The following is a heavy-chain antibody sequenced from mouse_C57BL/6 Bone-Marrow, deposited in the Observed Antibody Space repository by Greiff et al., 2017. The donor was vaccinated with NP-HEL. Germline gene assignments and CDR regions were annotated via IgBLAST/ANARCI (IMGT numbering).Heavy chain of an antibody. CDR1: GYTFTDYY. Sequence: VQLKESGPELVKPGASVKIPCKASGYTFTDYYMDWVKQSHGNSLEWIGDINPNNGGNNYNQKFKGKATLTVAKYTSTAYMELRSLTSEDTAVYYCARGDYYGSSRTGNYAMDYWGQGTSVTVSS. V-gene: IGHV1-18*01. D-gene: IGHD1-1*01. J-gene: IGHJ4*01. CDR2: INPNNGGN. CDR3: ARGDYYGSSRTGNYAMDY.